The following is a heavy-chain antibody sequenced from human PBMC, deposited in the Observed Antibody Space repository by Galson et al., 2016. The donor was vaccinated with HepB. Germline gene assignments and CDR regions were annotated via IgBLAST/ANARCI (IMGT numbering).Heavy chain of an antibody. CDR3: ARGMYYYDSRGTA. Sequence: SETLSLTCAVSGGSISSSNWWTWVRQPPGKGLEWIWQIYHSGGATYNPSLNSRVTMSVDKSKNQFSLNLSSVTAADTAVYYCARGMYYYDSRGTAWGQGALVTVSS. D-gene: IGHD3-22*01. CDR2: IYHSGGA. CDR1: GGSISSSNW. J-gene: IGHJ5*02. V-gene: IGHV4-4*02.